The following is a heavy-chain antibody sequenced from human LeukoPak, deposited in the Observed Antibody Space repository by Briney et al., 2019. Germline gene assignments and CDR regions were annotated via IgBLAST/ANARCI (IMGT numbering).Heavy chain of an antibody. CDR1: GASVGSHQYY. V-gene: IGHV4-61*01. D-gene: IGHD3-16*01. CDR2: VYYNAGT. Sequence: SQALSLTCSVSGASVGSHQYYWSWIRQPPGKGLEWIGYVYYNAGTKYNPSLEGRITISVDPSKNQFSLRLNSVTAADTAIYYCARFYYDDTGVSYYFDSWGQGTLVTVSS. J-gene: IGHJ4*02. CDR3: ARFYYDDTGVSYYFDS.